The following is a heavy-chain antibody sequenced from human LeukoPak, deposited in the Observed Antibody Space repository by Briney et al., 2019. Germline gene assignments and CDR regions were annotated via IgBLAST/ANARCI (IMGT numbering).Heavy chain of an antibody. CDR2: IRSKSNSYAT. D-gene: IGHD3-10*01. V-gene: IGHV3-73*01. CDR1: GFTFSGSA. J-gene: IGHJ4*02. CDR3: TILSMVRGVGGDY. Sequence: PGGSLRLSCASSGFTFSGSAMHWVRQASGRGLEGVGRIRSKSNSYATAYAASVKGRFPISRDDSKNTGYLQMNSLKTEDTSVYYCTILSMVRGVGGDYWGQGALVTVSS.